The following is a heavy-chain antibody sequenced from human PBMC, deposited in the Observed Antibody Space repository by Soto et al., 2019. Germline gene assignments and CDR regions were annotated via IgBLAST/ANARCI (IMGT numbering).Heavy chain of an antibody. CDR3: ARTSYDSSGTAADP. Sequence: QVQLQESGPGLVKPSQTLSLTCTVSGGSISSGGYYWSWIRQHPGKVLEWIGYIYYSGSTYYNPSLKGRVTISVDTSKNQFSLKLSSVTAADTAVYYCARTSYDSSGTAADPWGQGTLVTVSS. D-gene: IGHD3-22*01. CDR1: GGSISSGGYY. CDR2: IYYSGST. V-gene: IGHV4-31*03. J-gene: IGHJ5*02.